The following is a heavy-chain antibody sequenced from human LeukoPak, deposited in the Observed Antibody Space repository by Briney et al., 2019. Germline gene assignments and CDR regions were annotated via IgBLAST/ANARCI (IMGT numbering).Heavy chain of an antibody. CDR1: GFTFSSNA. J-gene: IGHJ4*02. CDR3: AKRSSGYSFDY. V-gene: IGHV3-23*01. D-gene: IGHD3-22*01. CDR2: ISGNGGST. Sequence: GGSLRLSCAASGFTFSSNAMSWVRQAPGKGLEWLSAISGNGGSTCYADSVMGRFTISRDNSKNTLYLQMNSLRAEDTAVYYCAKRSSGYSFDYWGQGTLVTVSS.